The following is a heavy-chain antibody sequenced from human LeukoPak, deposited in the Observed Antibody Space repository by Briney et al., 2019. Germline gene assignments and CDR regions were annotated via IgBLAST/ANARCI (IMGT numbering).Heavy chain of an antibody. J-gene: IGHJ4*02. CDR1: GYPFTNYA. V-gene: IGHV1-3*01. CDR3: ARGYCSTTSCQYYVDY. Sequence: ASVKVSFKASGYPFTNYALHWVRQAPGQRVEWMGWINAGNGDTKYSQKFQGRVTITRDTSASTAYMELSSLRSEDTAVYHCARGYCSTTSCQYYVDYWGQGTLVTVSS. D-gene: IGHD2-2*01. CDR2: INAGNGDT.